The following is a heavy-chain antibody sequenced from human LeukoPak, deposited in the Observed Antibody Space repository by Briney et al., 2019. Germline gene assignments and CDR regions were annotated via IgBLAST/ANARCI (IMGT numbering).Heavy chain of an antibody. CDR1: GYSFTGYW. D-gene: IGHD2-21*02. Sequence: GESLKISCKGSGYSFTGYWIGWVRQMPGKGLEWMGIIYPGDSDTRYSPSFQGQVTISADKSISTAYLQWSSLKASDTAMYYCARLLPAGHIVVVTAPPDAFDIWGQGTMVTVSS. J-gene: IGHJ3*02. V-gene: IGHV5-51*01. CDR3: ARLLPAGHIVVVTAPPDAFDI. CDR2: IYPGDSDT.